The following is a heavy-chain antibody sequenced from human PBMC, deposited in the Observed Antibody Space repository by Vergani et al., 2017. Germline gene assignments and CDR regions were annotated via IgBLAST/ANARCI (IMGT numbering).Heavy chain of an antibody. Sequence: QVQLQESGPGLVKPSETLSLTCTVSGGSISSYYWSWIRQPAGKGLEWIGRIYTSGSTNYNPSLKSRVTMSVDTSKNQFSLKLSSVTAADTAVYYCASRPFWSGYYYFDYWGQGTLVTVSS. CDR1: GGSISSYY. J-gene: IGHJ4*02. CDR3: ASRPFWSGYYYFDY. CDR2: IYTSGST. V-gene: IGHV4-4*07. D-gene: IGHD3-3*01.